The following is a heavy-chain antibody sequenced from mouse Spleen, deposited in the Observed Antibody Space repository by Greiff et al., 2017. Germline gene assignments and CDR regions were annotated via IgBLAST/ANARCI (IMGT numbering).Heavy chain of an antibody. CDR3: ARRGNWGYWYFDV. D-gene: IGHD4-1*01. Sequence: QVQLQQSGAELVKPGASVKLSCKASGYTFTSYWMHWVKQRPGQGLEWIGMIHPNSGSTNYNEKFKSKATLTVDKSSSTAYMQLSSLTSEDSAVYYCARRGNWGYWYFDVWGAGTTVTVSS. V-gene: IGHV1-64*01. J-gene: IGHJ1*01. CDR1: GYTFTSYW. CDR2: IHPNSGST.